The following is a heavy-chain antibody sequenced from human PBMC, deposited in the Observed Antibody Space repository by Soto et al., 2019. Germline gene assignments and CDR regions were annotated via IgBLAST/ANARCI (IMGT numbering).Heavy chain of an antibody. D-gene: IGHD4-17*01. CDR1: GFTFSSYA. V-gene: IGHV3-23*01. J-gene: IGHJ6*02. CDR3: AKHRLGDYYYYGMAV. Sequence: EVQLLQSGGGLVQPGGSLRLSCVGSGFTFSSYAMIWVRQTPGKGLEWVSGIGDRGTTTYYAASVKGRFTISRDNSGNTLFLQMNSPRAEDTAVYYCAKHRLGDYYYYGMAVWGQGTTVTVS. CDR2: IGDRGTTT.